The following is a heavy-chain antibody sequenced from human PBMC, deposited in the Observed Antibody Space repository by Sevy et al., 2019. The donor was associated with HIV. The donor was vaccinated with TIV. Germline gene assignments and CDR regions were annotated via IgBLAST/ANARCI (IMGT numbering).Heavy chain of an antibody. Sequence: GGSLRFSCAASGFTFSSYAMSWVRQAPGKGLEWVSSISGSGGSTYYADSLKGQFTISRDNSKNTLYLQVNSLRVEDTAVYYCAKNPGVGSYYYMDVWGKGTTVTVSS. CDR1: GFTFSSYA. D-gene: IGHD1-26*01. J-gene: IGHJ6*03. V-gene: IGHV3-23*01. CDR2: ISGSGGST. CDR3: AKNPGVGSYYYMDV.